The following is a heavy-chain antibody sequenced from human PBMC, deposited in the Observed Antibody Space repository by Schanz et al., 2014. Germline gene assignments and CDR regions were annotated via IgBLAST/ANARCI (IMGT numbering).Heavy chain of an antibody. D-gene: IGHD1-1*01. J-gene: IGHJ6*02. V-gene: IGHV3-23*04. Sequence: VQLVESGGGVAQPGGSLRLSCAGSGFTFSTYWMSWVRQPPGKGLEWVSAISSTGGSTYYADSVKGRFTISRDNSKNTLSLLVNSLRGEDTATYYCAKAFRTTKYYGMDVWGQGTTVTVS. CDR2: ISSTGGST. CDR1: GFTFSTYW. CDR3: AKAFRTTKYYGMDV.